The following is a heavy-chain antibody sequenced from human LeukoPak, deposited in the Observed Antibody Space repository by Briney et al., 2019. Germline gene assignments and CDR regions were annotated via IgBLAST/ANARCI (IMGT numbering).Heavy chain of an antibody. CDR1: GFTVSSNY. D-gene: IGHD3-16*01. CDR2: IYSGGST. Sequence: GGSLRLSCAASGFTVSSNYMSWGRQAPGEGLEWGSGIYSGGSTYYADSVKGRFTISRDNSKNTLYLQMNSLRAEDTAVYYCAKDRGFGYFDYWGQGTLVTVSS. CDR3: AKDRGFGYFDY. V-gene: IGHV3-53*01. J-gene: IGHJ4*02.